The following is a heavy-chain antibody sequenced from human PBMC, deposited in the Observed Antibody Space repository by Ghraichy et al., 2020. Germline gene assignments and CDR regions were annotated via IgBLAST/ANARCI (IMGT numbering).Heavy chain of an antibody. CDR2: INHSGST. J-gene: IGHJ4*02. D-gene: IGHD5-24*01. V-gene: IGHV4-34*01. Sequence: EILSLTCAVYGGSFSGYYWSWIRQPPGKGLEWIGEINHSGSTNYNPSLKSRVTISVETSKNQFSLKLSSVTAADTAVYYCARWGDGYNYYFDYWGQGTLVTVSS. CDR3: ARWGDGYNYYFDY. CDR1: GGSFSGYY.